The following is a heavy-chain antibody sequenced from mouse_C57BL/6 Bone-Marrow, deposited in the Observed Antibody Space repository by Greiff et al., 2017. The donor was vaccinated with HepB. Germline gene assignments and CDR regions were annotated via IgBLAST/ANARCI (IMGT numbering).Heavy chain of an antibody. D-gene: IGHD1-1*01. CDR2: ISSGGSYT. CDR1: GFTFSSYG. J-gene: IGHJ2*01. V-gene: IGHV5-6*01. Sequence: EVQVVESGGDLVKPGGSLKLSCAASGFTFSSYGMSWVRQTPDKRLEWVATISSGGSYTYYPDSVKGRFTISRDNAKNTLYLQMSSLKSEDTAMYYCARQGLSYYGSSPYYFDDWGQGTTLTVSS. CDR3: ARQGLSYYGSSPYYFDD.